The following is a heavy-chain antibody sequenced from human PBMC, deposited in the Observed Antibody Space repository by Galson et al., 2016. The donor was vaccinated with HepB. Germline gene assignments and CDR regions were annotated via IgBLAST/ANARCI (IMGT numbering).Heavy chain of an antibody. CDR3: GRNKPLDCYGGSCFYYYGMDV. V-gene: IGHV3-11*01. CDR2: ISSDGTVI. Sequence: SLRLSCAASNFMFSDYPMSWIRQAPGKGLEWLSYISSDGTVIYYADSVKGRFSISRDDAKHPMHLQMNSRRAEDTAIYYCGRNKPLDCYGGSCFYYYGMDVWGKGTTVIVSS. CDR1: NFMFSDYP. J-gene: IGHJ6*04. D-gene: IGHD2-15*01.